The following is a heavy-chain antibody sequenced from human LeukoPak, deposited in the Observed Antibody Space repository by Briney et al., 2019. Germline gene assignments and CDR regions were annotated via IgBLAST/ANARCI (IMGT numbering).Heavy chain of an antibody. V-gene: IGHV1-2*02. J-gene: IGHJ4*02. Sequence: ASVKVSCKASGYTFTSYYIHWVRQAPGQGLEWMGWINSNRGGTNYAQKFQGRVTLTRDTSLSTAYMEVSSLRSDDTAIYCCARHSLVVVAVTDYWGQGTLVTVSS. CDR2: INSNRGGT. D-gene: IGHD2-15*01. CDR3: ARHSLVVVAVTDY. CDR1: GYTFTSYY.